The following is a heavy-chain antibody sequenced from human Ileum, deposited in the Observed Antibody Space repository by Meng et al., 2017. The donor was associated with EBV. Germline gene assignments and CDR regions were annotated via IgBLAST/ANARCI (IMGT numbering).Heavy chain of an antibody. CDR3: ARNVPGTSAYYD. CDR2: IYYSGST. J-gene: IGHJ4*02. V-gene: IGHV4-28*01. D-gene: IGHD3-22*01. Sequence: GQLQGLAPGTVMPSAPLSLTGAVSGYSLSSTNWWGWIRQPPGKGLEWIGYIYYSGSTSYNPSLKSRVTMSVDTSKNQFSLNLNSVTAVDTAVYYCARNVPGTSAYYDWGQGTLVTVSS. CDR1: GYSLSSTNW.